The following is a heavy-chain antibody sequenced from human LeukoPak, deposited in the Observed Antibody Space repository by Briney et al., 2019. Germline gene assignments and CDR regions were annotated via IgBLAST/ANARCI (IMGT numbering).Heavy chain of an antibody. CDR3: ASRSYDFWSGYYSSFDY. J-gene: IGHJ4*02. V-gene: IGHV1-69*13. CDR2: IIPIFGTA. CDR1: GGTFSSYA. Sequence: ASVKVSCKASGGTFSSYAISWVRQAPGQGLEWMGGIIPIFGTANYAQKFQGRVTITADESTSTAYMELSSLRSEDTAVYYCASRSYDFWSGYYSSFDYWGQGTLVTVSS. D-gene: IGHD3-3*01.